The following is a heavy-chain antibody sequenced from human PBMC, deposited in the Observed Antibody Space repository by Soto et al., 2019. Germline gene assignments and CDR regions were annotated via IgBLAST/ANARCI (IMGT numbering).Heavy chain of an antibody. D-gene: IGHD2-21*02. J-gene: IGHJ4*02. Sequence: HVQLQESGPGLVKPSGTLSLTCTVSGDSIKACHWYSWVRQPPGKGLEWIGEIYHSGGTSLNPSLKSRVTMSLGKSKNEIFLNLDSVTAADTAVYYCARAPTLRPAFEYWGQGALVTVSA. CDR1: GDSIKACHW. CDR2: IYHSGGT. V-gene: IGHV4-4*02. CDR3: ARAPTLRPAFEY.